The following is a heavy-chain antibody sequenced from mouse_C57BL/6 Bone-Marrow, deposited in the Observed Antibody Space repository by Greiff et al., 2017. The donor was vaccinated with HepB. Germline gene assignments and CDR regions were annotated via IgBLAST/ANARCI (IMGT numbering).Heavy chain of an antibody. J-gene: IGHJ2*01. CDR3: TTDGHWDYFDY. D-gene: IGHD4-1*01. V-gene: IGHV14-4*01. CDR2: IDPENGDT. CDR1: GFNIKDDY. Sequence: EVQLQQSGAELVRPGASVKLSCTASGFNIKDDYMHWVKQRPEQGLEWIGWIDPENGDTEYASKFQGKATITPDTSSNTAYLQLSSLTSEDTAVYYCTTDGHWDYFDYWGQGTTLTVSS.